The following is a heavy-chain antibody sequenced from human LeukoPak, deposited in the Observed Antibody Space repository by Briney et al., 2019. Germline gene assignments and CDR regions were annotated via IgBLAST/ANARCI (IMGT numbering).Heavy chain of an antibody. V-gene: IGHV3-33*01. Sequence: GGSLRLSCEASGFTFSSYGMHWVRQAPGKGLEWVAVIWYDGSNKYYADSVKGRFTISRDNSKNTLYLQMNSLRAEDTAVYYCARAVRITMIVADWGQGTLVTVSS. CDR3: ARAVRITMIVAD. D-gene: IGHD3-22*01. J-gene: IGHJ4*02. CDR2: IWYDGSNK. CDR1: GFTFSSYG.